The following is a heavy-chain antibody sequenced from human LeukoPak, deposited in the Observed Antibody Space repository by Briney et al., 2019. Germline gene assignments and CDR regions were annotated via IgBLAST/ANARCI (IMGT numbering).Heavy chain of an antibody. CDR1: VYTFSRYA. D-gene: IGHD2-15*01. Sequence: GASLRLSRSASVYTFSRYAMICVRHAPGKGLEWVSDISARGDSTDYADSVKGRFTISRDTSKNTLYQQMNSLRAEHMSVYDCATLCSGGRCYWNYWGQGNRVSVSS. CDR2: ISARGDST. J-gene: IGHJ4*02. CDR3: ATLCSGGRCYWNY. V-gene: IGHV3-23*01.